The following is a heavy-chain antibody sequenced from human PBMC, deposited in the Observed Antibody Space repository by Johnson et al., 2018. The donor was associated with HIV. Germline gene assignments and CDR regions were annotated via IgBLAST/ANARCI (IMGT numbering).Heavy chain of an antibody. J-gene: IGHJ3*02. V-gene: IGHV3-11*04. D-gene: IGHD1-26*01. Sequence: QVQLVESGGGLVQPGGSLRLSCAASGFTVSSNYMSWVRQAPGKGLEWVSIIYSGGSTIYYADSVKGRFTISRDNAKNSLYLQMNSLRAEDTAVYYCARVGADAFDIWGQGTMVTVAS. CDR2: IYSGGSTI. CDR1: GFTVSSNY. CDR3: ARVGADAFDI.